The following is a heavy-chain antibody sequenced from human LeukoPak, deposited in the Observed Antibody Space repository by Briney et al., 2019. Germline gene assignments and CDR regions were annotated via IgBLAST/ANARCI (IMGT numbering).Heavy chain of an antibody. V-gene: IGHV4-59*01. CDR2: IYYSGTT. CDR1: GGSISSYY. CDR3: ATLGDFDY. J-gene: IGHJ4*02. Sequence: SETLSLTCTVSGGSISSYYWSWIRQPPGRGLEWIGYIYYSGTTNYNPSLKSRVTISQDTSKSQLSLKLSSVTAADTAVYYCATLGDFDYWGQGTLVTVSS. D-gene: IGHD7-27*01.